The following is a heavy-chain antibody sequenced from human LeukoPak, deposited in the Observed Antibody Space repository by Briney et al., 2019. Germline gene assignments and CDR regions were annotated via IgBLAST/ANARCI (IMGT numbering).Heavy chain of an antibody. V-gene: IGHV4-59*01. CDR2: IYYSGST. J-gene: IGHJ4*02. CDR3: ARVVKGRYGSGSYYYFDY. CDR1: GGSISSYY. Sequence: SETLSLTCTVSGGSISSYYWSWIRQPPGKGLEWIGYIYYSGSTNYNPPLKSRVTISVDTSKNQFSLKLSSVTAADTAVYYCARVVKGRYGSGSYYYFDYWGQGTLVTVSS. D-gene: IGHD3-10*01.